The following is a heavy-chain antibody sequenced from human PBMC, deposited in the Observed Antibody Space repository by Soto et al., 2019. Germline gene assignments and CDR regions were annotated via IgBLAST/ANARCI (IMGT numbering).Heavy chain of an antibody. CDR3: ARGDVVVPTASPRNWFDP. CDR2: ISSSSENI. Sequence: GGSLRLSCAASGFTFSSYNMNWLRQAPGKGLEWVSYISSSSENIHYADSVEGRFTISRDNAENSLYLQLNGLRAEDTAVYYCARGDVVVPTASPRNWFDPWGQGTLVTVSS. CDR1: GFTFSSYN. D-gene: IGHD2-2*01. V-gene: IGHV3-48*01. J-gene: IGHJ5*02.